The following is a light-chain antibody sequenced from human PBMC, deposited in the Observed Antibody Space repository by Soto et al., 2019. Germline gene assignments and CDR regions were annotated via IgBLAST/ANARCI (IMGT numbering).Light chain of an antibody. CDR1: QSVSTS. J-gene: IGKJ1*01. CDR2: DAS. CDR3: QQRSNCWT. V-gene: IGKV3-11*01. Sequence: EIVLTQSPATLSLSPGERAALSYRASQSVSTSLAWYPHKPGQAPRLLIYDASNRATGIPARFSGSGSGTDFTLTISSLEPEDSAFYYCQQRSNCWTFGQGTKVEIK.